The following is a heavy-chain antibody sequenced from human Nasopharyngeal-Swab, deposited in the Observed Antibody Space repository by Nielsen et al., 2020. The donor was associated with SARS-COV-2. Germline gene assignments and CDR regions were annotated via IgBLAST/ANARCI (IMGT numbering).Heavy chain of an antibody. J-gene: IGHJ4*02. V-gene: IGHV4-34*01. Sequence: CQAPGKGLEWIGEINHSGSTNYNPSLKSRVTISVDTSKNQFSLKLSSVTAADTAVYYCARGHAYGGYAYVWGGYCYWLLDYWGQGTLVTVSS. CDR3: ARGHAYGGYAYVWGGYCYWLLDY. CDR2: INHSGST. D-gene: IGHD3-16*02.